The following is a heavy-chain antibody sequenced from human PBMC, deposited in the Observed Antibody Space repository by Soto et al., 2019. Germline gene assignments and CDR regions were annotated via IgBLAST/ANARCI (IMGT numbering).Heavy chain of an antibody. CDR1: GGSISSYY. V-gene: IGHV4-59*08. CDR3: GRHGGRMDAIWDGYYYYMDV. Sequence: PSETLSLTCTVSGGSISSYYWSWIRQPPGKGLEWIGYIYYSGSTNYNPSLKSRVTISVDTSKNQFSLKLSSVTAADTAVYYCGRHGGRMDAIWDGYYYYMDVWGKGTTVTVSS. CDR2: IYYSGST. D-gene: IGHD2-8*01. J-gene: IGHJ6*03.